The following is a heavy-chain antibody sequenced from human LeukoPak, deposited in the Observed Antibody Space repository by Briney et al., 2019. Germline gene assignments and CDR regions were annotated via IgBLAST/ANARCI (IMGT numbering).Heavy chain of an antibody. CDR3: ARRYYYDSTAYFDY. Sequence: GESLKISCKVSGYSFTTYWIGWVRQMPGKGLEWMGIIYPGDSDTRYSPSFQGQVTISADKSISTAYLQWSSLKASDTAIYYCARRYYYDSTAYFDYWGQGTLVTVSS. J-gene: IGHJ4*02. D-gene: IGHD3-22*01. CDR2: IYPGDSDT. V-gene: IGHV5-51*01. CDR1: GYSFTTYW.